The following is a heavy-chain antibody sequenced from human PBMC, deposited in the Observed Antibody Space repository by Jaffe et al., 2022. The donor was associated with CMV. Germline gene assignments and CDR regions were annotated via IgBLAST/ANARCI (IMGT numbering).Heavy chain of an antibody. CDR1: GYSFISYA. J-gene: IGHJ3*02. CDR3: AREGSIAAAGGGFDI. D-gene: IGHD6-13*01. Sequence: QVQLVQSGAEVKKPGASVKVSCKASGYSFISYAINWVRQAPGQGPEWMGWISAYNGNTNYVQNLQGRVTMTTDTSTSTAYMELRSLISDDTAVYYCAREGSIAAAGGGFDIWGQGTMVTVSS. CDR2: ISAYNGNT. V-gene: IGHV1-18*01.